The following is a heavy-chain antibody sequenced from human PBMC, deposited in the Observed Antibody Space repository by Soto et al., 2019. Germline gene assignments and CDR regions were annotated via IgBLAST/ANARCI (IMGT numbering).Heavy chain of an antibody. V-gene: IGHV1-8*01. Sequence: QVQLVQSGAEVKKPGASVKVSCKASGYTFTSYDIIWVRQATGQGLEWMGWMNPSTGNTDSAEKFQGRLTMTRNTSMSKVYMELSILSFEDTGVYYCARGRIIVAGGFDPWGQGTLVNVSS. CDR1: GYTFTSYD. CDR2: MNPSTGNT. D-gene: IGHD6-19*01. J-gene: IGHJ5*02. CDR3: ARGRIIVAGGFDP.